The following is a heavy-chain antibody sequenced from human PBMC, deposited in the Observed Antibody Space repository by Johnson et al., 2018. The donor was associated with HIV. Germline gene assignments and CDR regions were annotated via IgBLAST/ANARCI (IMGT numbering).Heavy chain of an antibody. Sequence: QVQLVESGGLVVPPGGSLRLSCAASGFTFSSYAMSWVRQAPGKGLEWVAFIRYDGSNNYYATSLKGRINISRDNSKNTLYLQMNSLRAEDTAVYYCAKGGGTTILRDAFDIWGQGTMVTVSS. J-gene: IGHJ3*02. D-gene: IGHD1-26*01. CDR1: GFTFSSYA. V-gene: IGHV3-30*02. CDR2: IRYDGSNN. CDR3: AKGGGTTILRDAFDI.